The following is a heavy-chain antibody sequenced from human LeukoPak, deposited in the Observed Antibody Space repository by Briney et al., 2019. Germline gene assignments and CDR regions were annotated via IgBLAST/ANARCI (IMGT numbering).Heavy chain of an antibody. CDR1: GGSISSGDYD. J-gene: IGHJ4*02. Sequence: SQTLSLTCTVSGGSISSGDYDWSWIRQPPGKGLEWIGYICYSGSTYYNPSLKSRVTISVDTSKNQFSLKLSSLTAADTAVYYCARQRGTQSVDYWGQGTLVTVSS. CDR2: ICYSGST. CDR3: ARQRGTQSVDY. V-gene: IGHV4-30-4*08. D-gene: IGHD1-14*01.